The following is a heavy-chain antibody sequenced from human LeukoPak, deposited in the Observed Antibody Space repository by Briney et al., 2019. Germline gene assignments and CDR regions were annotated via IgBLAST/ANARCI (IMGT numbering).Heavy chain of an antibody. J-gene: IGHJ5*02. CDR3: ARDRLKKPNWFDP. CDR1: GFTYSSYA. Sequence: PGGSLRLSCAASGFTYSSYAMHWVRQAPGKGLEWVALISYDGGSKYYADSTKGRFTISRDNSKNTLYLEIKSLRGEDTAVYYCARDRLKKPNWFDPWGQGTLVTVSS. CDR2: ISYDGGSK. V-gene: IGHV3-30-3*01.